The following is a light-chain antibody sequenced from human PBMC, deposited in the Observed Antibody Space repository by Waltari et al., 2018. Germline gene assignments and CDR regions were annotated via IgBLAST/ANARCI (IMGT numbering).Light chain of an antibody. CDR3: AAWDDTVSGVV. CDR2: RNN. J-gene: IGLJ3*02. CDR1: ATKLGGTY. Sequence: QSVLTQSPSTSRAPGPTVPIACYGSATKLGGTYALWYQQLPGPAHSLLIHRNNQRPSGVPDRISGSKSGTTALLAISGLRSEDEADYYCAAWDDTVSGVVFGGGTKVTVL. V-gene: IGLV1-47*01.